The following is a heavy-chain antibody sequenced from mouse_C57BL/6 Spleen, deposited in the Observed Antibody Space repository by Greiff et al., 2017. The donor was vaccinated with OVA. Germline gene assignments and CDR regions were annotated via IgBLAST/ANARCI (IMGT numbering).Heavy chain of an antibody. CDR2: IDPSDSYT. CDR1: GYTFTSYW. CDR3: ARSGALPRVFDY. J-gene: IGHJ2*01. Sequence: VQLQQPGAELVMPGASVKLSCKASGYTFTSYWMHWVKQRPGQGLEWIGEIDPSDSYTNYNQKFKGKSTLTVDKSSSTAYMQLSSLTSEDSAVYYCARSGALPRVFDYWGQGTTLTVSS. V-gene: IGHV1-69*01.